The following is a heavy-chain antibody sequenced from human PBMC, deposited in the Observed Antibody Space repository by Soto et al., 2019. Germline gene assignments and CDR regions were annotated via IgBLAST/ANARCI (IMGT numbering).Heavy chain of an antibody. V-gene: IGHV3-7*01. CDR1: GFTFSSFW. CDR2: IKGDGTEK. CDR3: GRDEVRNGVGV. Sequence: GGSLRLSCVTSGFTFSSFWMSWVRQAPGKGLEWVANIKGDGTEKRYVDSVKGRFTISRDNAKNSVYLQMNSLRAEDTALYFCGRDEVRNGVGVWGQETTVTVSS. J-gene: IGHJ6*02.